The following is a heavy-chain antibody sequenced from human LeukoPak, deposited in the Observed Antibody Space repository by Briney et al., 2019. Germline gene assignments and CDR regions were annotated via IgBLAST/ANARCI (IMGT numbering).Heavy chain of an antibody. CDR1: GGSINGYY. D-gene: IGHD4-17*01. CDR3: ARVFRGAVTSNCFDP. CDR2: ISDSGST. J-gene: IGHJ5*02. V-gene: IGHV4-59*01. Sequence: SETLSLTCTVSGGSINGYYWTWIRQPPGKGLEWIGYISDSGSTNHNPSLKSRVSMSVGSSNTDFSLRLNSVTAADTAVFYCARVFRGAVTSNCFDPWGQGTLVTVSS.